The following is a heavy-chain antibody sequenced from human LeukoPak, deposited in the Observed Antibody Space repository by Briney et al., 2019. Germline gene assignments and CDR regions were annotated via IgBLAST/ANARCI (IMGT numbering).Heavy chain of an antibody. Sequence: ASVKVSCKASGYSFTVYYMHWVRKAPGQGLEWMGWINPSSGATNYAQKFQDRITMTSDTSISTPYMELISLSSDDSAVYYCASGLYGSGSYIPFDSWGQGSLVTVSS. CDR3: ASGLYGSGSYIPFDS. V-gene: IGHV1-2*02. CDR2: INPSSGAT. CDR1: GYSFTVYY. J-gene: IGHJ4*02. D-gene: IGHD3-10*01.